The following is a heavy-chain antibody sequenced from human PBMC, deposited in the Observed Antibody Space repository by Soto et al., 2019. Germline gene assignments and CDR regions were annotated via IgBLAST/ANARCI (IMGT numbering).Heavy chain of an antibody. CDR2: IYPGDSDT. V-gene: IGHV5-51*01. CDR3: ASQDCGGDCPAHTDYWYFDL. CDR1: GYSFTSYW. J-gene: IGHJ2*01. D-gene: IGHD2-21*02. Sequence: GESLKISCKGSGYSFTSYWIGWVRQMPGKGLEWMGIIYPGDSDTRYSPSFQGQVTISADKSISTAYLQWSSLKASDTAMYYCASQDCGGDCPAHTDYWYFDLWGRGTLVTVSS.